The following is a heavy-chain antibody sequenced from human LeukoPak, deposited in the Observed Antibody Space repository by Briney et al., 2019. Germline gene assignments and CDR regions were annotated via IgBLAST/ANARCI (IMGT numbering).Heavy chain of an antibody. V-gene: IGHV4-30-2*01. D-gene: IGHD3-3*01. CDR3: ARCEAYYDFWSGYDH. CDR1: GGSISSGAYY. Sequence: SETLSLTCTVSGGSISSGAYYWSWIRQPPGKGLEWIGYIYHNGNTYYNPSLRGRVTISVDRSKNQFSLQLTSVTVADTALYYCARCEAYYDFWSGYDHWFQRPLVTVSS. J-gene: IGHJ5*02. CDR2: IYHNGNT.